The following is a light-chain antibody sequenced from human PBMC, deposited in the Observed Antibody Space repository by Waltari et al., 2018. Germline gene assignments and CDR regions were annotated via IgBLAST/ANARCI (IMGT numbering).Light chain of an antibody. CDR3: HQTSSLPIT. V-gene: IGKV6D-21*02. J-gene: IGKJ5*01. Sequence: EIVLTQSPGFKSVAPKEKVTITCRASPNIGTILHWYQQKPDQPPKLLIKFASQSISGVPSRFSGSGSGTDFTLTINSLEPEDAAAYYCHQTSSLPITFGQGTRLEIK. CDR1: PNIGTI. CDR2: FAS.